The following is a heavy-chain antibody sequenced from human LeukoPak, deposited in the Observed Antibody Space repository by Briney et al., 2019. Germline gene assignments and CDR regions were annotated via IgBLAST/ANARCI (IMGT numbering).Heavy chain of an antibody. D-gene: IGHD3-10*01. CDR1: GYSISRGYY. CDR2: VHHTGST. Sequence: SETLSLTCNVSGYSISRGYYWGWIRQPPGKGLEWIGSVHHTGSTYYNPSLRSRVSISVDKSTNHISLEVTSVTAADTAVYYCARDWGFGDSEDWFDPWGQGTLVPVSS. J-gene: IGHJ5*02. CDR3: ARDWGFGDSEDWFDP. V-gene: IGHV4-38-2*02.